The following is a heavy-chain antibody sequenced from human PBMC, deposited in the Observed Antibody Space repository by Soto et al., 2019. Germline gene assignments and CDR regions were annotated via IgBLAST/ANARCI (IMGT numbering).Heavy chain of an antibody. V-gene: IGHV3-30*18. D-gene: IGHD1-26*01. CDR1: GFTFSSYG. CDR2: ISYDGSNK. J-gene: IGHJ4*02. Sequence: QVQLVESGGGVVQPGRSPRLSCAASGFTFSSYGMHWVRQAPGKGLEWVAVISYDGSNKYYADSVKGRFTISRDNSKNTLYLQMNSLRAEDTAVYYCAKTEYSGSYEGLFDYWGQGTLVTVSS. CDR3: AKTEYSGSYEGLFDY.